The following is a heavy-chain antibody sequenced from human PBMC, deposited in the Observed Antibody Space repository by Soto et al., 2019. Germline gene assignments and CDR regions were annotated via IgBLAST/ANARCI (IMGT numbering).Heavy chain of an antibody. Sequence: SETLSLTCTVSGGSISSYYWNWIRQPPGKGLEWIGDIYYGGGTNYNPSLKSRVTLSVDTSKNQFSLKLSSVTAADTAVYSCGGEVYDDNSCSRWFDHWGQGTLVTVSS. J-gene: IGHJ5*02. V-gene: IGHV4-59*01. CDR2: IYYGGGT. CDR3: GGEVYDDNSCSRWFDH. D-gene: IGHD3-22*01. CDR1: GGSISSYY.